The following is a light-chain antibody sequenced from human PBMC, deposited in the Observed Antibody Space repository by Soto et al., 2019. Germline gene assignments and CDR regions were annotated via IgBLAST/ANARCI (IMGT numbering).Light chain of an antibody. Sequence: EIVLTQSPGTLSLSLGERATLSCRASQSVSSKYLAWYQQRPGQAPRLLIHGASSRASGIPDRFSGSGSGTDFSLTITRLEPEDFAVYYCQQYGSSPPLTFGQGTRLEIK. V-gene: IGKV3-20*01. CDR3: QQYGSSPPLT. J-gene: IGKJ5*01. CDR1: QSVSSKY. CDR2: GAS.